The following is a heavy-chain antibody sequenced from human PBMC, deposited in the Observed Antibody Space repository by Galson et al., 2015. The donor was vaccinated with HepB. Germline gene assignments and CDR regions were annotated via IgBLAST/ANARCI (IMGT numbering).Heavy chain of an antibody. V-gene: IGHV4-30-2*01. D-gene: IGHD1-1*01. CDR3: ASSLERRLPRFDY. J-gene: IGHJ4*02. Sequence: TLSLTCAVSGGSISSGGYSWSWIRQPPGKGLEWIGYIYHSGSTYYNPSLKSRVTISVDRSKNQFSLKLSSVTAADTAVYYCASSLERRLPRFDYWGQGTLVTVSS. CDR1: GGSISSGGYS. CDR2: IYHSGST.